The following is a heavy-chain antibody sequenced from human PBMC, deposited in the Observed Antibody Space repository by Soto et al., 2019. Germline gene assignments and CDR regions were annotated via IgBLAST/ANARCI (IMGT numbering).Heavy chain of an antibody. CDR1: GGSISSGGYY. V-gene: IGHV4-31*03. D-gene: IGHD3-22*01. Sequence: QVKLQESGPGLVKPSQTLSLTCTVSGGSISSGGYYWSWIRQHPGKGLEWIGYIYYSGSTYYNPSLKSRVTISVDTSKNQFSLKLSSVTAADTAVYYCARERNYDSSGYSYYYGMDVWGQGTTVTVSS. CDR2: IYYSGST. CDR3: ARERNYDSSGYSYYYGMDV. J-gene: IGHJ6*02.